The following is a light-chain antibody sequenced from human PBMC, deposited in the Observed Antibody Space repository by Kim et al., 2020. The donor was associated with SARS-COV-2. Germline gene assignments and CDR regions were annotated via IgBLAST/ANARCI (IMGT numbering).Light chain of an antibody. J-gene: IGLJ1*01. V-gene: IGLV2-14*03. CDR1: SSDVGGYNA. CDR2: GNN. Sequence: GQWITISCTGSSSDVGGYNADCWYQHPRRNAPQLIIYGNNKRPSGVYNRFSGSKAGDTASVTISGRQAEEEAYYYCTSYNSSVTYVFGTGTKVTVL. CDR3: TSYNSSVTYV.